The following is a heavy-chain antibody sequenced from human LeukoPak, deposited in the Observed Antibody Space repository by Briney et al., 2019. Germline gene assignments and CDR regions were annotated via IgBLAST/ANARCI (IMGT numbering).Heavy chain of an antibody. V-gene: IGHV3-30*04. J-gene: IGHJ4*02. Sequence: GRSLRLSCAVSGFTFSSYAMHWVRQAPGKGLEWVAVISYDGSNKYYADSVKGRFTISRDNSKNTLYLQMNSLRAEDTAVYYCARDREAVVVYYFDYWGQGTLVTVSS. CDR3: ARDREAVVVYYFDY. D-gene: IGHD2-15*01. CDR1: GFTFSSYA. CDR2: ISYDGSNK.